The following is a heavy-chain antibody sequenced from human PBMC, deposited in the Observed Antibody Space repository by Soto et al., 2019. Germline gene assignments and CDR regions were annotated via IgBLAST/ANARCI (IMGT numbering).Heavy chain of an antibody. CDR2: IYWDDDK. D-gene: IGHD6-6*01. V-gene: IGHV2-5*02. Sequence: QITLKESGPTLVKPTQTLTLTCTFSGFSLSTSGVDVGWIRQPPGKALEWLALIYWDDDKRYKPSLKSRLTITKGTSRNHVGLTMTNMEHLDTDTYYCAHRRPYSSSPEYFFDYWGQGTLVNGSS. CDR3: AHRRPYSSSPEYFFDY. CDR1: GFSLSTSGVD. J-gene: IGHJ4*02.